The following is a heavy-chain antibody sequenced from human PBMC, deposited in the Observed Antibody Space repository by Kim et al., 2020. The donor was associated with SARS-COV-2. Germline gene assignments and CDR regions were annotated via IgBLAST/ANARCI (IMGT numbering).Heavy chain of an antibody. D-gene: IGHD3-10*01. CDR1: GYPFGHYG. Sequence: ASVKVSCKASGYPFGHYGSNWVRQAPGQGLEWMGWISTYSGNTKYAQRFQGRVTMTRDTSTSAAYMELRSLRSDDRAVSDCASDEYVDYGSESSIFDYSG. V-gene: IGHV1-18*01. CDR3: ASDEYVDYGSESSIFDY. J-gene: IGHJ4*01. CDR2: ISTYSGNT.